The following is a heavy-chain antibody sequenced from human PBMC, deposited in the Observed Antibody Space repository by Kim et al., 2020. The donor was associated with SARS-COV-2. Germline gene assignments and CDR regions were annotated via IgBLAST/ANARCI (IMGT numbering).Heavy chain of an antibody. J-gene: IGHJ3*02. CDR2: IIPIFGTA. V-gene: IGHV1-69*13. CDR3: ARAGAVVIANDAFDI. CDR1: GGTFSSYA. D-gene: IGHD2-21*01. Sequence: SVKVSCKASGGTFSSYAISWVRQAPGQGLEWMGGIIPIFGTANYAQKFQGRVTITADESTSTAYMELSSLRSEDTAVYYCARAGAVVIANDAFDIWGQGTMVTVSS.